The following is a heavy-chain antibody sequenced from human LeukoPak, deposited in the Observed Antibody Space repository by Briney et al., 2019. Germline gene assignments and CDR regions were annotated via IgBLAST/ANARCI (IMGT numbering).Heavy chain of an antibody. D-gene: IGHD6-13*01. V-gene: IGHV4-34*01. J-gene: IGHJ4*02. CDR2: INHSGST. Sequence: SETLSLTCAVYGGSFSGYYWSWIRQPPGKGLEWIGEINHSGSTNYNPSLKSRVTISVDTSKNQFSLKLSSVTAADTAVYYCARGRILRSSCWLYWGQGTLVTVSP. CDR3: ARGRILRSSCWLY. CDR1: GGSFSGYY.